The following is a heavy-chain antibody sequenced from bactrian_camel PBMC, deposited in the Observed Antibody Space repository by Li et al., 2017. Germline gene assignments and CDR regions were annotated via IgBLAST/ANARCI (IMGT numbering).Heavy chain of an antibody. CDR2: IESDGST. V-gene: IGHV3S55*01. J-gene: IGHJ6*01. CDR3: AETRLGVQPIGGDKRSGTWSALTDFGW. Sequence: HVQLVESGGGSVQAGGSLRLSCVASGDTIGRYCMGWFRQIPDKEREGVAGIESDGSTSYADSVKGRFTVSQDSAKNVLYLQMNSLKPEDTAMYYCAETRLGVQPIGGDKRSGTWSALTDFGWWGQGTQVTVS. CDR1: GDTIGRYC. D-gene: IGHD2*01.